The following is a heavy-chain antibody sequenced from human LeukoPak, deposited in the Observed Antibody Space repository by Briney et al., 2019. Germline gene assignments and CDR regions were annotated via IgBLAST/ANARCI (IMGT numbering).Heavy chain of an antibody. CDR3: ASAIYSNLIVY. V-gene: IGHV3-48*01. D-gene: IGHD4-11*01. J-gene: IGHJ4*02. CDR2: ISSSSSTI. CDR1: GFTFSSYS. Sequence: GGSPRLSCAASGFTFSSYSMNWVRQAPGKGLEWVSYISSSSSTIYYADSVKGRFTISRDNAKNSLYLQMNSLRAEDTAVYYCASAIYSNLIVYWGQGTLVTVSS.